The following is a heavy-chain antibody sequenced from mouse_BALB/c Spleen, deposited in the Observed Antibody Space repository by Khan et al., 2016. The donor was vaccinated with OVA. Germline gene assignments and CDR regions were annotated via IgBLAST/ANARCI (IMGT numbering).Heavy chain of an antibody. CDR3: ANHGSSSAWFTY. D-gene: IGHD1-1*01. Sequence: QVQLQQSGAELAKPGASVKMSCKASGYTFTSYWMHWVKQRPGQGLEWIGYINPSTDYTEYNQKLKEKATLTADKSSSTAYMQLSSLTSEDSAVYYCANHGSSSAWFTYWGQGTLVTVSA. V-gene: IGHV1-7*01. J-gene: IGHJ3*01. CDR1: GYTFTSYW. CDR2: INPSTDYT.